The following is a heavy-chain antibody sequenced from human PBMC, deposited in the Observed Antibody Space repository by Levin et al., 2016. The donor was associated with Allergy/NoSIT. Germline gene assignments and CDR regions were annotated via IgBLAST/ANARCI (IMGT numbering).Heavy chain of an antibody. D-gene: IGHD3-10*01. CDR1: GYSFTSYW. Sequence: KVSCKGSGYSFTSYWISWVRQMPGKGLEWMGRIDPSDSYTNYSPSFQGHVTISADKSISTAYLQWSSLKASDTAMYYCARRSPKRTYYGSGSYVLGPTYMDVWGQGTTVTVSS. CDR3: ARRSPKRTYYGSGSYVLGPTYMDV. CDR2: IDPSDSYT. V-gene: IGHV5-10-1*01. J-gene: IGHJ6*02.